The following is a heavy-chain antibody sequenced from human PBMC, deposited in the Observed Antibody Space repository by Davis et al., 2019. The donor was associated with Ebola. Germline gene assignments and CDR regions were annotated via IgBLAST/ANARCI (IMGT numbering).Heavy chain of an antibody. CDR2: IGSSNSIA. CDR1: GFTFSNYA. J-gene: IGHJ4*02. V-gene: IGHV3-23*01. D-gene: IGHD2-15*01. CDR3: AKVSPFTPFDS. Sequence: GGSLRLSCAASGFTFSNYAINWVRQAPGKGLEWVSTIGSSNSIAYYADAVKGRFTISRDSSKNTVYLQMNSLRAEDTALYYCAKVSPFTPFDSWGQGTLVTVSS.